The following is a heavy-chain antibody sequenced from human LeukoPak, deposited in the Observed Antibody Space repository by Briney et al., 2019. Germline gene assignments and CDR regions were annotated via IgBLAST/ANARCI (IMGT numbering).Heavy chain of an antibody. Sequence: TSETLSLTCAVYGGSFSGYYWCWICHPPGKGLEWMGDINHSGSINYNRSLKCRVTISVDTSKNQFSLKMSSVTAADTAVYYCARGQYSYGYRYYYYGMDVWGQGTTVTVSS. CDR3: ARGQYSYGYRYYYYGMDV. CDR1: GGSFSGYY. D-gene: IGHD5-18*01. V-gene: IGHV4-34*01. CDR2: INHSGSI. J-gene: IGHJ6*02.